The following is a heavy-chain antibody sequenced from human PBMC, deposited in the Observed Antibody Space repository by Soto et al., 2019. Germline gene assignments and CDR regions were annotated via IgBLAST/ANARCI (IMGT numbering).Heavy chain of an antibody. J-gene: IGHJ4*02. CDR2: ISAYNGNT. D-gene: IGHD2-2*01. Sequence: QVQLVQSGAEVRKPGASVKVSCKASGYTFTTSGISWVRQAPGQGLEWMAMISAYNGNTNYAQKFQGRVTLTTDTPTSTAYMELMSLKSDDTATYYCARVRGIPADADYWGQGSLVTVSS. CDR3: ARVRGIPADADY. CDR1: GYTFTTSG. V-gene: IGHV1-18*01.